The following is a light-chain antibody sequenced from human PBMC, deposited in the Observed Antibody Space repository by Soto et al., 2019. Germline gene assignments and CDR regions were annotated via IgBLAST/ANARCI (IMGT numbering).Light chain of an antibody. CDR1: SSDVGGYNH. Sequence: VLTQPASVSGSPGQSVTISCTGTSSDVGGYNHVSWYQQYPGKAPKLTIYDVSNRPSGVSNRFSGSKSGNTASLTISGLQAEDEADYYCSSFTSSTTYVFGTGTKVTVL. J-gene: IGLJ1*01. CDR3: SSFTSSTTYV. CDR2: DVS. V-gene: IGLV2-14*01.